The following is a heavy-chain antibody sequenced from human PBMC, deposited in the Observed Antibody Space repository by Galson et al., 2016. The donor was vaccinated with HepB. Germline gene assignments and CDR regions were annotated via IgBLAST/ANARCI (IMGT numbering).Heavy chain of an antibody. CDR3: AKDISPQYDSSGYYSRRYFQH. D-gene: IGHD3-22*01. CDR2: ISWNSGNI. V-gene: IGHV3-9*01. J-gene: IGHJ1*01. Sequence: SLRLSCAASGFRFDDHAMHWVRPAPGKGLEWVSGISWNSGNIGYADSVKGRFTISRDNAKNSLYLQMNSLRADDTALYYCAKDISPQYDSSGYYSRRYFQHWGQGTLVTVSS. CDR1: GFRFDDHA.